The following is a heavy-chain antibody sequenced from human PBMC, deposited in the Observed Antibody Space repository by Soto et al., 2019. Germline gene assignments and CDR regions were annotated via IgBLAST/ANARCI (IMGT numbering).Heavy chain of an antibody. CDR3: ARHEYYGSGFDP. CDR1: GGSISSDY. CDR2: ITNRGST. Sequence: SETLSLTCTVSGGSISSDYWSWIRQPPGKGLDWIGYITNRGSTNYNPSLKSRVTISVDTSKNQFSLKLSSVTAADTAVYYCARHEYYGSGFDPWGQGTLVTVSS. D-gene: IGHD3-10*01. J-gene: IGHJ5*02. V-gene: IGHV4-59*08.